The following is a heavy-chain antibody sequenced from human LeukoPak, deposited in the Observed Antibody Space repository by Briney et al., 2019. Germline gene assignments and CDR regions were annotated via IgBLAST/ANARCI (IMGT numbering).Heavy chain of an antibody. CDR3: ARYYCSSATCYTWWFDS. J-gene: IGHJ5*01. CDR1: GGSINNYY. D-gene: IGHD2-2*02. Sequence: KPSETLSLTCTVSGGSINNYYWSWIRQSPGKGLEWIGYIYYSGSTIYDPSLRGRVTMSRDTSKNQFSLKLSSVTAADTAVYYCARYYCSSATCYTWWFDSWGQGTLVTVSS. CDR2: IYYSGST. V-gene: IGHV4-59*01.